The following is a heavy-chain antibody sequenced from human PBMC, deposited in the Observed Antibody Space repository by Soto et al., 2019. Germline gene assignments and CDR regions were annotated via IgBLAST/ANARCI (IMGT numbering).Heavy chain of an antibody. J-gene: IGHJ3*02. D-gene: IGHD2-15*01. Sequence: EVQLVESGGGLVKPGGSLRLSCAASGFTFRVYGINWVRQAPGKGLEWVSSISSSSTYIYYADSVKGRFTISRDNAKNALFLQMNRLRAEDTAVYYCARDNKGGNCSGGSCLDAFDIWGQGTMVTVSS. V-gene: IGHV3-21*01. CDR1: GFTFRVYG. CDR3: ARDNKGGNCSGGSCLDAFDI. CDR2: ISSSSTYI.